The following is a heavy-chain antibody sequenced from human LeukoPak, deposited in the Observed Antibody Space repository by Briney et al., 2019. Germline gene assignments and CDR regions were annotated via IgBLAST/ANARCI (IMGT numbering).Heavy chain of an antibody. CDR2: IYHSGST. Sequence: SETLSLTCTVSGYSISSGYYWGWIRQPPGKGLEWIGSIYHSGSTYYNPSLKSRVTISVDTSKNQFSLKLSSVTAADTAVYYCAAGIAVAGVDAFDIWGQGTMVTVSS. V-gene: IGHV4-38-2*02. CDR1: GYSISSGYY. J-gene: IGHJ3*02. CDR3: AAGIAVAGVDAFDI. D-gene: IGHD6-19*01.